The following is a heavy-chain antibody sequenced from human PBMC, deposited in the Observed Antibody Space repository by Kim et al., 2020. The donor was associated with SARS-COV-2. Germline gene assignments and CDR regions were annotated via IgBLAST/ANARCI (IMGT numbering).Heavy chain of an antibody. D-gene: IGHD7-27*01. CDR1: GFTFSDYY. V-gene: IGHV3-11*06. CDR3: ATGHWGHEY. J-gene: IGHJ4*02. CDR2: ITKNSDHT. Sequence: GGSLRLSCAASGFTFSDYYMSWIRQAPGKGLEWVSYITKNSDHTEYADSAKGRFTISRDNAKSSLFLQMNSLRAEDTAVYFCATGHWGHEYWGQGTLVTVSS.